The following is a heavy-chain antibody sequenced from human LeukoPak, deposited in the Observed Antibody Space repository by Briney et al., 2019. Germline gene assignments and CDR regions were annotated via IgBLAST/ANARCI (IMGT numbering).Heavy chain of an antibody. CDR3: AKSPSFYDSSGYEYYYYGMDV. D-gene: IGHD3-22*01. J-gene: IGHJ6*02. CDR2: ISGSGGST. CDR1: GFTFSSYA. Sequence: GGSLRLSCAASGFTFSSYAMSWVRQALGKGLEWVSAISGSGGSTYYADSVKGRFTISRDNSKNTLYLQMNSLRAEDTAVYYCAKSPSFYDSSGYEYYYYGMDVWGQGTTVTVSS. V-gene: IGHV3-23*01.